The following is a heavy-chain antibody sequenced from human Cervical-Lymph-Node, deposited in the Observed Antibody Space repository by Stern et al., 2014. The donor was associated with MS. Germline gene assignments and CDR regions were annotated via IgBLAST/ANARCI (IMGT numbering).Heavy chain of an antibody. D-gene: IGHD2-15*01. CDR3: ARALKVVAATWWNPPGHEGATRYYYYGMDV. Sequence: VQLVESGGGVVQPGRSLRLSCAASGFTFSSYAMHWVRQAPGKGLEWVAVISYDGSNKYYAASVKGRFPISRDNSKNTLYLQMNSLRAEDTAVYYCARALKVVAATWWNPPGHEGATRYYYYGMDVWGQGTTVTVSS. V-gene: IGHV3-30*04. CDR1: GFTFSSYA. CDR2: ISYDGSNK. J-gene: IGHJ6*02.